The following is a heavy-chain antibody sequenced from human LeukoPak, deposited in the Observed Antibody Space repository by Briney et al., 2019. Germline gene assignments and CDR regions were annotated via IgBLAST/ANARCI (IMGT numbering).Heavy chain of an antibody. D-gene: IGHD6-13*01. CDR3: ASRIATSFEY. J-gene: IGHJ4*02. Sequence: QSGGSLRLSCTASGFTFGSSGMHWVRQAPGKGLEWVAFVRNDGTTKYYAESVKGRSTISRDDSKNTLYLHVSSLRAEDTAVYYCASRIATSFEYWGPGTLVTVSS. CDR2: VRNDGTTK. CDR1: GFTFGSSG. V-gene: IGHV3-30*02.